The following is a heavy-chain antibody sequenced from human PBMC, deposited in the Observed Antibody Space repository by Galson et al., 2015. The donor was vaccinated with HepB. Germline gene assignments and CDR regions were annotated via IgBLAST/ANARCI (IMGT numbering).Heavy chain of an antibody. J-gene: IGHJ4*02. Sequence: SLRLSCAASGFIFSNYGMHWVRQAPGKGLEWVAVIWNDGSNKYYADSVKGRFSISRDNSRNTVYLQMNSLRGEDTAVYYCARAGGVGVDPAALVIDYWGQGALVTVSS. CDR2: IWNDGSNK. V-gene: IGHV3-33*01. CDR1: GFIFSNYG. D-gene: IGHD2-2*01. CDR3: ARAGGVGVDPAALVIDY.